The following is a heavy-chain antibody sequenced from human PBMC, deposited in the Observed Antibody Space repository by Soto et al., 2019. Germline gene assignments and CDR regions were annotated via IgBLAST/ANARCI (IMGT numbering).Heavy chain of an antibody. CDR3: AREYRTRQDDWFDP. J-gene: IGHJ5*02. D-gene: IGHD3-16*02. CDR2: SSSSSSYI. Sequence: EVQLVESGGGLVKPGGSLRLSCAASGFTFSSYSMNWVRQAPGKGLEWVSSSSSSSSYIYYADSVKGRFTISRDNAKNSLYLQMNSLRADDTAVYYWAREYRTRQDDWFDPWGQGTLVTVSS. V-gene: IGHV3-21*01. CDR1: GFTFSSYS.